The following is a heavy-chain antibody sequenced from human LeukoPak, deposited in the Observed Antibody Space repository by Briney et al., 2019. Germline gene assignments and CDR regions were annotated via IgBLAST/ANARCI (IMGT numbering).Heavy chain of an antibody. J-gene: IGHJ5*02. CDR1: GFTFSSYG. D-gene: IGHD5-18*01. CDR3: AKELRGYSYGLRNNWFDP. Sequence: GGSLRLSCAASGFTFSSYGMHWVRQAPGEGLEWVAVISYDGSNKYYADSVKGRFTISRDNSKNTLYLQMNSLRAEDTAVYYCAKELRGYSYGLRNNWFDPWGQGTLVTVSS. V-gene: IGHV3-30*18. CDR2: ISYDGSNK.